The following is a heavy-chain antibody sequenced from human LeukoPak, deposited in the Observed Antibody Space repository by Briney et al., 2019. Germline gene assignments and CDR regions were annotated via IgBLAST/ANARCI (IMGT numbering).Heavy chain of an antibody. V-gene: IGHV3-30*04. CDR2: ISYDGSKK. D-gene: IGHD3-10*01. CDR3: ARDLASKGNYYGSGSLQFDP. Sequence: PERSLRLSCAASGFTFTNYAMHWVRQAPGKGLEWVAVISYDGSKKYYADSVKGRFTISRDNSKNTLYVQMNSLRAEDTALYYCARDLASKGNYYGSGSLQFDPWGQGTLVTVSS. CDR1: GFTFTNYA. J-gene: IGHJ5*02.